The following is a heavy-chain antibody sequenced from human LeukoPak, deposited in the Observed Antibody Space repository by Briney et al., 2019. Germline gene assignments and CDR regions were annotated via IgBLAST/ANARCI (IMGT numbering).Heavy chain of an antibody. J-gene: IGHJ4*02. CDR1: GGSISSGGYY. CDR3: AEVLSGSYDY. D-gene: IGHD1-26*01. Sequence: TLSLTCTVSGGSISSGGYYWSWIRQPPGKGLEWIGYIYHSGSTYYNPSLKSRVTISVDTSKNQFSLKLSSVTAADTAVYYCAEVLSGSYDYWGQGTLVTVSS. CDR2: IYHSGST. V-gene: IGHV4-30-2*01.